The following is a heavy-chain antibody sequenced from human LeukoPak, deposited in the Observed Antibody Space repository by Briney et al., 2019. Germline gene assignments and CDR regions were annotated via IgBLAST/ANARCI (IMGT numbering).Heavy chain of an antibody. CDR1: GYTFTSYG. V-gene: IGHV1-18*01. D-gene: IGHD6-6*01. J-gene: IGHJ6*03. CDR2: ISAYNGNT. Sequence: ASVKVSCKASGYTFTSYGISWVRQAPGQGLEWMVWISAYNGNTNYAQKLQGRVTMTTDTSTSTAYMELRSLRSDDTAVYYCARQAARPGVGYYMDVWGKGTTVTVSS. CDR3: ARQAARPGVGYYMDV.